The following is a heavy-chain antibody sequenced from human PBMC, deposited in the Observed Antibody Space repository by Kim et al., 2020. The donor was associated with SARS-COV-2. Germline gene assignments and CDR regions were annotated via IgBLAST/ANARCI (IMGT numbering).Heavy chain of an antibody. V-gene: IGHV3-23*01. D-gene: IGHD2-2*01. J-gene: IGHJ4*02. CDR1: GFTFTTYT. CDR2: ISGGGGST. CDR3: AKDVRGNAQSTGEDFFDS. Sequence: GGSLRLSCVASGFTFTTYTMNWVRQAPGKGLEWVSGISGGGGSTYYADSVKGRFTISRDSSKNTLYLQMNSLRVEDTAVYYCAKDVRGNAQSTGEDFFDSWGQGTLVTVSS.